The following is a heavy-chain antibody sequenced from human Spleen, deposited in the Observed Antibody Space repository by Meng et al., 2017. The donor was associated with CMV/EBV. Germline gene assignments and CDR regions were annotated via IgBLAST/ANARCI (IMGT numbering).Heavy chain of an antibody. J-gene: IGHJ6*02. CDR3: ARDLMATTQNSFMDYYYYGMDV. CDR1: GFSLRSDA. Sequence: GESLKISCAASGFSLRSDAMHWVRQAPGKGLEWVAVISYDGSNKYYADSVKGRFTISRDNSKNTLYLQMNSLRAEDTAVYYCARDLMATTQNSFMDYYYYGMDVWGQGTTVTVSS. CDR2: ISYDGSNK. D-gene: IGHD5-24*01. V-gene: IGHV3-30*04.